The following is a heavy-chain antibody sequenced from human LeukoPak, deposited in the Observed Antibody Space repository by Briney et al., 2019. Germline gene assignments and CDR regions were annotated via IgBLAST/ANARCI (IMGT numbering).Heavy chain of an antibody. Sequence: ASVKVSCKASGYTLTGYYMHWVRQAPGQGLEWMGWINPNSGGTNYAQKFQGRVTMTRDTSISTAYMELSRLRSDDTAVYYCARGGLLRYFDWLFADWFDPWGQGTLVTVSS. J-gene: IGHJ5*02. CDR2: INPNSGGT. D-gene: IGHD3-9*01. CDR1: GYTLTGYY. CDR3: ARGGLLRYFDWLFADWFDP. V-gene: IGHV1-2*02.